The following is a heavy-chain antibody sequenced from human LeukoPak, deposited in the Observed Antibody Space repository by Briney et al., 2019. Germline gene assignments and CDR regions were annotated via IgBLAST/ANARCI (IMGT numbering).Heavy chain of an antibody. CDR2: INWNGGST. D-gene: IGHD6-19*01. J-gene: IGHJ3*02. CDR1: GFTFDDYG. Sequence: RPGGSLRLSCAASGFTFDDYGMGWVRQAPGKGLEWVSGINWNGGSTGYADSVKGRFTISRDNAKNSLYLQMNSLRAEDTALYYCARVGSSGWRNAFDIWGQGTMVTVSS. CDR3: ARVGSSGWRNAFDI. V-gene: IGHV3-20*04.